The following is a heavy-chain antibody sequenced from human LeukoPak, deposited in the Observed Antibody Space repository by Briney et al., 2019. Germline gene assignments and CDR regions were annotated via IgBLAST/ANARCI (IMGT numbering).Heavy chain of an antibody. Sequence: GGSLRLSCAVSGFTFSNYAMSWVRQSPGEGLEWVSTISDRGSSTYYADSVKGRLTISRDNSKNTLYLKMSSLRAEDTAVFYCARDRVYYYDSSGSGDAFDIWGQGTMVTVSS. CDR1: GFTFSNYA. CDR2: ISDRGSST. D-gene: IGHD3-22*01. V-gene: IGHV3-23*01. J-gene: IGHJ3*02. CDR3: ARDRVYYYDSSGSGDAFDI.